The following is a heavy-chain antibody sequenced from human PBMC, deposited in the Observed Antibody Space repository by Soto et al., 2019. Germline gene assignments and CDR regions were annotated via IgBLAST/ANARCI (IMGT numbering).Heavy chain of an antibody. CDR2: IWYDGSNK. CDR1: GFTFSSYG. CDR3: ARDDAIFGVVPFMDV. Sequence: QVQLVESGGGVVQPGRSLRLSCAASGFTFSSYGMHWVRQAPGKGLEWVAVIWYDGSNKYYADSVKGRITISRDNSKNTLYLQMNSLRAKDTAVYYCARDDAIFGVVPFMDVWGQGTTVTVSS. D-gene: IGHD3-3*01. J-gene: IGHJ6*02. V-gene: IGHV3-33*01.